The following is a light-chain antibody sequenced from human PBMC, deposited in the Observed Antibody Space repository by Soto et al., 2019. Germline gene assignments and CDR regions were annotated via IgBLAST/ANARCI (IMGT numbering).Light chain of an antibody. CDR2: AAS. CDR3: HQSYXTPPT. V-gene: IGKV1-39*01. J-gene: IGKJ5*01. CDR1: QSISNY. Sequence: DIQMTQSPSSLSPSLGDRVTITCRASQSISNYLNWYQQKPGKAPMLLIYAASSLQSGVPSRFSGSGSGTDFTLTISSLRNEDFATXXXHQSYXTPPTLGQGTRLEIK.